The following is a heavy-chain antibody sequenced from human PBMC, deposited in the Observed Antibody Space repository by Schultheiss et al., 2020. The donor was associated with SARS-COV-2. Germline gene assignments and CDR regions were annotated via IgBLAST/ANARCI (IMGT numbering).Heavy chain of an antibody. CDR3: ARDHEGY. V-gene: IGHV3-30*19. CDR1: GFTFSSYG. Sequence: GGSLRLSCAASGFTFSSYGMHWVRQAPGKRLEWVSVISYDGSNKYYADSVKGRFTISRDNSKNTLYLQMNSLRAEDTAVYYCARDHEGYWGQGTLVTVSS. CDR2: ISYDGSNK. J-gene: IGHJ4*02.